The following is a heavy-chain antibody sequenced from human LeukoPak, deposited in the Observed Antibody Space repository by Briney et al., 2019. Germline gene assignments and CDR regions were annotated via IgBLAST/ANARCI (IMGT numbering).Heavy chain of an antibody. CDR2: ISYDGTNK. D-gene: IGHD6-13*01. V-gene: IGHV3-30-3*01. CDR1: GFTFSNYA. CDR3: ARDRNLYSSTWYLGGDY. J-gene: IGHJ4*02. Sequence: GRSLRLSCAASGFTFSNYAMHCVRQAPGKGLEWVAVISYDGTNKYYADSVKGRFTISRDNSKNTVFLQMNSLRPEDTAMYYCARDRNLYSSTWYLGGDYWGQGTLVTVSS.